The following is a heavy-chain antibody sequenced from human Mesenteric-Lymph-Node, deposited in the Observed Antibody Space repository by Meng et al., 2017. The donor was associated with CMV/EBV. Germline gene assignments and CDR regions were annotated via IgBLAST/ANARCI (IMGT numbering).Heavy chain of an antibody. D-gene: IGHD3-9*01. CDR1: GGSFSGYN. V-gene: IGHV4-34*01. Sequence: YGGSFSGYNWSWISQPPGKGLEWIGEINHSESTNYNPSLKSRVTISVDTSKNQFSLKLSSVTAADTAVYYCARGNHYDILTGYSFDYWGQGTLVSVSS. J-gene: IGHJ4*02. CDR2: INHSEST. CDR3: ARGNHYDILTGYSFDY.